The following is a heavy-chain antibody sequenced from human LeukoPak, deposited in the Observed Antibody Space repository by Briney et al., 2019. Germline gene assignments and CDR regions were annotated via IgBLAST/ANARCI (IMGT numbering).Heavy chain of an antibody. CDR2: ISYDGSNK. CDR3: AKGNRYAFDI. CDR1: GFTFSSYG. D-gene: IGHD1-14*01. J-gene: IGHJ3*02. V-gene: IGHV3-30*18. Sequence: PGGSLRLSCAASGFTFSSYGMHWVRQAPGKGLEWVAVISYDGSNKYYADSVKGRFTISRDNSKNTLYLQMNSLRAEDTAVYYCAKGNRYAFDIWGQGTMVTVSS.